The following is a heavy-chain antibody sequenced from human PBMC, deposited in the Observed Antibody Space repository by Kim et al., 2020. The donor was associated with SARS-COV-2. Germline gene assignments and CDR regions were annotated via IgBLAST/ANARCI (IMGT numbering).Heavy chain of an antibody. J-gene: IGHJ6*02. Sequence: ASVKVSCKASGYTFTSYAMHWVRQAPGQRLEWMGWINAGNGNTKYSQKFQGRVTITRDTSASTAYMELSSLSSEDTAVCYCAWGGISAGQYYYGMDVWGQGTTVTVSS. V-gene: IGHV1-3*01. CDR3: AWGGISAGQYYYGMDV. CDR1: GYTFTSYA. D-gene: IGHD3-16*01. CDR2: INAGNGNT.